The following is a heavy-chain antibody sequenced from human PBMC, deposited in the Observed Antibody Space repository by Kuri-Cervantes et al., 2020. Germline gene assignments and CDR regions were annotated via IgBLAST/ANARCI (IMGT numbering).Heavy chain of an antibody. V-gene: IGHV4-38-2*01. CDR2: IYHSGST. J-gene: IGHJ4*01. CDR1: GSSVSSIYY. CDR3: ARQDRYFDY. Sequence: SQTLSLTCAISGSSVSSIYYWGWIRQPPGKGLEWIGSIYHSGSTYYNPSLNQVAISVDTSKNQFSLQLSSVTAADTAVYHCARQDRYFDYWGQGTLVTVSS.